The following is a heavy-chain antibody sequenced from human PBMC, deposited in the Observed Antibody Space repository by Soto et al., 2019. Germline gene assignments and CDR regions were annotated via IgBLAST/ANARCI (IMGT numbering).Heavy chain of an antibody. CDR3: ARDLPPVDY. Sequence: QIQLVQSGAEVKKPGASVKVSCKASGYTFSSYHITWVRQAPGQGLEWMVWISAYNGNTNYAQNLQGRVTMTTDPSTSTAYMELRSLRSDDTAVYYCARDLPPVDYWGQGTLVTVSS. V-gene: IGHV1-18*01. J-gene: IGHJ4*02. CDR2: ISAYNGNT. CDR1: GYTFSSYH.